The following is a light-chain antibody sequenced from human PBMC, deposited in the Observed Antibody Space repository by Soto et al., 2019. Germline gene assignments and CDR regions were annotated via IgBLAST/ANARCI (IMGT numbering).Light chain of an antibody. CDR2: DVS. CDR1: SSDVGGYNY. CDR3: CSYAGSYTFGV. J-gene: IGLJ1*01. V-gene: IGLV2-11*01. Sequence: CVLTKPASVSGSPGRSITISSTRTSSDVGGYNYVSWYQQHPGKAPKLMIYDVSKRPSGVPDRLSGSKSGNTASLTISGLQAEDEADYYCCSYAGSYTFGVFGTGTKVTVL.